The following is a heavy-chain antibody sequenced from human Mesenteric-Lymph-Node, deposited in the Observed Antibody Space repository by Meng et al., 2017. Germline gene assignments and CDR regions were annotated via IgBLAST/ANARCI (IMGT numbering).Heavy chain of an antibody. CDR1: GYTFTSYG. V-gene: IGHV1-8*03. CDR2: MNPNSGNT. D-gene: IGHD2-2*01. CDR3: AREVHALRWSGYCSSTSCSKYYYYGMDV. J-gene: IGHJ6*02. Sequence: ASVKVSCKASGYTFTSYGISWVRQATGQGLEWMGWMNPNSGNTGYAQKFQGRVTITRNTSISTAYMELSSLRSEDTAVYYCAREVHALRWSGYCSSTSCSKYYYYGMDVWGQGTTVTVSS.